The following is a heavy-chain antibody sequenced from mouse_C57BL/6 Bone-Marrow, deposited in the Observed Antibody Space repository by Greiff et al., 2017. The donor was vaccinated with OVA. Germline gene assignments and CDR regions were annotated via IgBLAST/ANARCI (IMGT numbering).Heavy chain of an antibody. D-gene: IGHD2-3*01. Sequence: EVQLQQSGAELVRPGASVKLSCTASGFNIKDDYMHWVKQRPEQGLEWIGWIDPENGDTEYASKFQGKATITADTSSNTAYLQLSSLTSEDTAVYYCMVTTYYAMDYWGQGTSVTGSS. CDR1: GFNIKDDY. J-gene: IGHJ4*01. V-gene: IGHV14-4*01. CDR3: MVTTYYAMDY. CDR2: IDPENGDT.